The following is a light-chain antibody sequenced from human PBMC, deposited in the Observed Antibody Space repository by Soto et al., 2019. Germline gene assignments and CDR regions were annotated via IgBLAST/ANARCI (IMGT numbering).Light chain of an antibody. Sequence: QAVLTQPPSASGSPGQSVTLSCPGTSSDVGGYNYVSWYQQHPGKAPKLMIYEVSKRPSGVPDRFSGSKSGNTASLTVSGLQAEDEADYYCSSYAGSNNFEIFGTGTKVTVL. V-gene: IGLV2-8*01. CDR3: SSYAGSNNFEI. J-gene: IGLJ1*01. CDR1: SSDVGGYNY. CDR2: EVS.